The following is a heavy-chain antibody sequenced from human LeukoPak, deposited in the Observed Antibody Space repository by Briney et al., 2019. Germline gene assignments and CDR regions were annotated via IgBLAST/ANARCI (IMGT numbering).Heavy chain of an antibody. CDR1: GGSFSGYY. J-gene: IGHJ4*02. Sequence: SETLSLTCAVYGGSFSGYYWSWIRQPPGKGLEWIGEINHSGSTNYNPSLKSRVTISVDTSKNQFSLKLSSVTAADTAVYYCARGTVRGHNCWGQGILVTVSS. D-gene: IGHD3-10*01. CDR3: ARGTVRGHNC. CDR2: INHSGST. V-gene: IGHV4-34*01.